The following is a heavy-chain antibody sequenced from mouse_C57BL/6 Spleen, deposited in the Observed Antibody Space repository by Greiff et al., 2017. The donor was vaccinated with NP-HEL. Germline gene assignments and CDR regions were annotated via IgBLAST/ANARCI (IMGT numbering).Heavy chain of an antibody. D-gene: IGHD1-1*01. J-gene: IGHJ3*01. CDR2: IHPNSGST. Sequence: QVQLQQPGAELVKPGASVKLSCKASGYTFTSYWMHWVQQRPGQGLEWIGMIHPNSGSTNYNEKFKSKATLTVDKSSSTAYMQLSSLTSEDSAVYYCARWGFTTVVAPGFAYWGQGTLVTVSA. V-gene: IGHV1-64*01. CDR1: GYTFTSYW. CDR3: ARWGFTTVVAPGFAY.